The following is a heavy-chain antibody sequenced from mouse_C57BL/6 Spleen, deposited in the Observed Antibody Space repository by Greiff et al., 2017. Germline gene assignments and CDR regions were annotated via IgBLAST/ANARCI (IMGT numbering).Heavy chain of an antibody. D-gene: IGHD2-4*01. CDR3: ARDRGIYYDYFFDY. CDR2: ISYDGSN. V-gene: IGHV3-6*01. Sequence: EVKLVESGPGLVKPSQSLSLTCSVTGYSITSGYYWNWIRQFPGNKLEWMGYISYDGSNNYNPSLKNRISITRDTSKNQFFLKLNSVTTEDTATYYCARDRGIYYDYFFDYWGQGTTLTVSS. CDR1: GYSITSGYY. J-gene: IGHJ2*01.